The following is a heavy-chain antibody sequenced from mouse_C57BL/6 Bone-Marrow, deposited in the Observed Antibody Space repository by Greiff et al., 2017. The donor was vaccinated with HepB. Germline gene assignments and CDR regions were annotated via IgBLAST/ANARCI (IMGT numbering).Heavy chain of an antibody. CDR1: GYTFTSYW. V-gene: IGHV1-53*01. CDR3: AREGYDYAWFAY. Sequence: QVQLQQPGTELVKPGASVKLSCKASGYTFTSYWMHWVKQRPGQGLEWIGNINPSNGGTNYNEKFMSKATLTVDKSSSTAYMQLSSLTSEDSAVYYCAREGYDYAWFAYWGQGTLVTVSA. CDR2: INPSNGGT. D-gene: IGHD2-4*01. J-gene: IGHJ3*01.